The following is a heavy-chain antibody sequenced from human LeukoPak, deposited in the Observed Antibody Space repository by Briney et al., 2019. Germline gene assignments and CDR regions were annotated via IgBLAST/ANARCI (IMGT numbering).Heavy chain of an antibody. J-gene: IGHJ4*02. V-gene: IGHV3-23*01. CDR2: ISGSGGST. CDR1: GFTFSSYA. Sequence: GGSLRLSCAASGFTFSSYAMSWVRQAPGKGLEWVSAISGSGGSTYYADSVKGRFTISRDNSKNTLYLQMNSLRAEDTAVYCCARNYYYDSSGYSPFDYWGQGTLVTVSS. D-gene: IGHD3-22*01. CDR3: ARNYYYDSSGYSPFDY.